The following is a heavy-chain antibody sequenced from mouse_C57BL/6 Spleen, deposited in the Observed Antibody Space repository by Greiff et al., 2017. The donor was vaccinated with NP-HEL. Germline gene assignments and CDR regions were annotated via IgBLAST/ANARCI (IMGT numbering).Heavy chain of an antibody. CDR1: GFNIKDDY. CDR3: TSSGDAGFAY. V-gene: IGHV14-4*01. D-gene: IGHD2-13*01. J-gene: IGHJ3*01. Sequence: EVQLQQSGAELVRPGASVKLSCTASGFNIKDDYMHWVKQRPEQGLEWIGWIDPENGDTEYASKFQGTATITADTSSNTAYLQPSSLTSEYTAVYYGTSSGDAGFAYWGQGTLVTVAA. CDR2: IDPENGDT.